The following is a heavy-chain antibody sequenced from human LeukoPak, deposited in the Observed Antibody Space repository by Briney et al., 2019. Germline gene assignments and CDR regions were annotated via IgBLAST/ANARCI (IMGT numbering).Heavy chain of an antibody. Sequence: SETLSLTCTVSGDSISSGRYFWNWIRQPAGKTLEWIGRIYTTGNTDYNPSLRGRFTISVDTSKNQFSLKLSSVTAADTAVYYCARDRFESFDYWGRGTLVIVST. CDR3: ARDRFESFDY. J-gene: IGHJ4*02. CDR1: GDSISSGRYF. V-gene: IGHV4-61*02. CDR2: IYTTGNT. D-gene: IGHD3-16*01.